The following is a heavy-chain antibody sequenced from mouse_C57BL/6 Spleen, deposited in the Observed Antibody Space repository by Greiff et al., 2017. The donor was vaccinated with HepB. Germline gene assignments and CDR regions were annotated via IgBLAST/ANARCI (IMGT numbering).Heavy chain of an antibody. Sequence: EVQLQQSGPELVKPGASVKISCKASGYSFTGYYMNWVKQSPEKSLEWIGEINPSTGGTTYNQKFKAKATLTVDKSSSTAYMQLKSLTSEDSAVYYCARSGLGTMVTTAYYYAMDDWGQGTSVTVSS. CDR2: INPSTGGT. D-gene: IGHD2-2*01. J-gene: IGHJ4*01. V-gene: IGHV1-42*01. CDR3: ARSGLGTMVTTAYYYAMDD. CDR1: GYSFTGYY.